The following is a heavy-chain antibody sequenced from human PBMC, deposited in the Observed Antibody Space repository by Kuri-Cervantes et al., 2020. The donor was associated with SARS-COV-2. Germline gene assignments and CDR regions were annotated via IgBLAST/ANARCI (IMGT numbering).Heavy chain of an antibody. V-gene: IGHV3-30*04. CDR1: GFTFSSYA. CDR3: ARGLTITMIVVVEVGGADY. D-gene: IGHD3-22*01. J-gene: IGHJ4*02. CDR2: ISYDGSNK. Sequence: GGSLRLSCAASGFTFSSYAMHWVRQAPGKGLEWVAVISYDGSNKYYADPVKGRFTISRDNSKNTLYLQMNSLRAEDTAVYYCARGLTITMIVVVEVGGADYWGQGTLVTVSS.